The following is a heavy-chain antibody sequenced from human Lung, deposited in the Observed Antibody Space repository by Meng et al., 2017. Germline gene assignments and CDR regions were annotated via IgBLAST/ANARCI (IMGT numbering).Heavy chain of an antibody. CDR2: ISSSGSTI. J-gene: IGHJ4*02. CDR3: ARDISGPVGYFDY. Sequence: QVQLVESGGGLVKPGGSLRRSRAASGFTFRDYYMSRIRQAPGKGLAWVSYISSSGSTIYYADSVKGRFTISRDNAKNSLYLQMNSLRAEDTAVYYCARDISGPVGYFDYWGQGTLVTVSS. V-gene: IGHV3-11*01. CDR1: GFTFRDYY. D-gene: IGHD1-20*01.